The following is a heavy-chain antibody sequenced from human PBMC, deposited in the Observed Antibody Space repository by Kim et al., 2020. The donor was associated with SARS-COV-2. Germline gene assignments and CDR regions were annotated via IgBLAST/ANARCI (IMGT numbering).Heavy chain of an antibody. D-gene: IGHD3-9*01. CDR1: GFTFSSYA. V-gene: IGHV3-23*01. CDR3: AKDGNDILTGYYQDY. J-gene: IGHJ4*02. Sequence: GGSLRLSCAASGFTFSSYAMSWVRQAPGKGLEWVSAISGSGGSTYYADSVKGRFTISRDNSKNTLYLQMNSLRAEDTAVYYCAKDGNDILTGYYQDYWGQGTLVTFSS. CDR2: ISGSGGST.